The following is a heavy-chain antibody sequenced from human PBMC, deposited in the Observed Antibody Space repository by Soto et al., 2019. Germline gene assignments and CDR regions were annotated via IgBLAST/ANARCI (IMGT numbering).Heavy chain of an antibody. V-gene: IGHV1-2*04. D-gene: IGHD6-13*01. CDR2: INPNSGGT. Sequence: QVQLVQSGAEVKKPGASVKVSCKASGYTFTGYSMHWVRQAPGQGLEWMGWINPNSGGTNYAQKFQGWVTMTSNTSISTAYMELSRLRSDDTAVYYCARGVPREAGIGVDDYWGQGTMVTVSS. J-gene: IGHJ4*02. CDR1: GYTFTGYS. CDR3: ARGVPREAGIGVDDY.